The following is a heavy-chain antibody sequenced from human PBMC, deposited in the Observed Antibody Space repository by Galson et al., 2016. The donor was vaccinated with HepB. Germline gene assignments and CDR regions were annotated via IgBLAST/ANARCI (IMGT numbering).Heavy chain of an antibody. CDR3: APSHWEWEPLPHEYFDY. J-gene: IGHJ4*02. CDR1: GFSLTTSGVG. V-gene: IGHV2-5*02. Sequence: PALVKPTQTLTLTCTFSGFSLTTSGVGVGWIRQPPGKALEWLALIYWDDDKRYSPSLKSRLTITKDTSKNQVVLTMTSMDPVDTATSFCAPSHWEWEPLPHEYFDYWGQGTLVTVS. D-gene: IGHD1-26*01. CDR2: IYWDDDK.